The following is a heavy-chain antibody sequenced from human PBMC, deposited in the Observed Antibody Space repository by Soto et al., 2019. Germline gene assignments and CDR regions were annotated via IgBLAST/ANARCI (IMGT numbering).Heavy chain of an antibody. CDR1: GYAFTSYD. Sequence: GASVKVSCKASGYAFTSYDINWVRQATGQGLEWMGWMNPNSGNTGYAQKFQGRVTMTRNTSISTVYMELSSLRSEDTAVYYCARRGYSSSWYYYYYYGMDVWGQGTTVTVSS. CDR3: ARRGYSSSWYYYYYYGMDV. CDR2: MNPNSGNT. V-gene: IGHV1-8*01. J-gene: IGHJ6*02. D-gene: IGHD6-13*01.